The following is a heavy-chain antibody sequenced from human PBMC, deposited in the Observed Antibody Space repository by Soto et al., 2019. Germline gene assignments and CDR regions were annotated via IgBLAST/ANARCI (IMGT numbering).Heavy chain of an antibody. J-gene: IGHJ4*02. CDR1: GFTFSSYW. V-gene: IGHV3-7*05. CDR2: IKQDGSEK. CDR3: ARVARSDYVWGSYLFDF. Sequence: EVQLVESGGGLVQPGGSLRLSCAASGFTFSSYWMSWVRQAPGKGLEWVANIKQDGSEKYYVDSVKGRFTISRDNAKNSLYLQMNSLRAEDTAVYYCARVARSDYVWGSYLFDFLGQGTLVTVSS. D-gene: IGHD3-16*02.